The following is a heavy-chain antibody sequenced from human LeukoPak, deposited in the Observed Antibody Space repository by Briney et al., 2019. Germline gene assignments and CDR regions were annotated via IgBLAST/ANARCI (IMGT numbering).Heavy chain of an antibody. V-gene: IGHV3-53*01. Sequence: GSLRLPCAASGFTVSDNYMTWVRQAPGKGLEWVSIIYGGSTYYADSVKGRFTISRDNSKNTVYLQMNSLRAEDTAVYYCARDFEGVHRTTNSYTYYYYMDVWGKGTTVIVSS. CDR3: ARDFEGVHRTTNSYTYYYYMDV. CDR1: GFTVSDNY. CDR2: IYGGST. J-gene: IGHJ6*03. D-gene: IGHD2/OR15-2a*01.